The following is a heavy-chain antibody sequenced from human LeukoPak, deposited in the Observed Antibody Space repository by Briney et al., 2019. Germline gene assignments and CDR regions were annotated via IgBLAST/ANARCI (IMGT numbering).Heavy chain of an antibody. J-gene: IGHJ4*02. V-gene: IGHV3-30*14. CDR1: GFTVSSYS. Sequence: GGSLRLSCAASGFTVSSYSMHWVRQAPGKGLDWVALISNDGSTKYYADSVKGRFTISRHNSKSTLYLQMNSLRAEDTAVYYCARAPEWLIFDCWGEGTLVTVSA. CDR3: ARAPEWLIFDC. D-gene: IGHD6-19*01. CDR2: ISNDGSTK.